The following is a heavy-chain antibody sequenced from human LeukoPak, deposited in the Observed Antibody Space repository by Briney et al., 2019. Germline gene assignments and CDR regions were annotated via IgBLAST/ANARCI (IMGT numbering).Heavy chain of an antibody. CDR2: IGGGGDGA. CDR3: TTSWPKVREGDQ. CDR1: GFTFSHYA. V-gene: IGHV3-23*01. J-gene: IGHJ4*02. D-gene: IGHD3-10*01. Sequence: GGSLRLSCAASGFTFSHYAIRWVRQAPGKGLEWLSEIGGGGDGAYHADSVKGRFTISRDNSKNTLYLQMNSLRAEDTAVYYCTTSWPKVREGDQWGQGTLVTVSS.